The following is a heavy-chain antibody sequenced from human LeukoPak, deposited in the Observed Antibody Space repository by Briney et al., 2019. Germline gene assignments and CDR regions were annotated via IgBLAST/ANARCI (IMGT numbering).Heavy chain of an antibody. J-gene: IGHJ4*02. CDR1: GGSINSYY. CDR2: IYTSGST. Sequence: SETLSLTCTVSGGSINSYYWSWIRQPAGKGLEWIGRIYTSGSTNYNPSLKSRVTMSVDTSKNQFSLKLSSVTAADTAVYYCARGSAAAGTGRYFDYWGQGTLVTVSS. CDR3: ARGSAAAGTGRYFDY. V-gene: IGHV4-4*07. D-gene: IGHD6-13*01.